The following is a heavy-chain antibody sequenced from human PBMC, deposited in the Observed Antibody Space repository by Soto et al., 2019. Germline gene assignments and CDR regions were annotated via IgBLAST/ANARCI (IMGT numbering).Heavy chain of an antibody. J-gene: IGHJ5*02. Sequence: ASVKVSCKASGYTFTGYYMHWVRQAPGQGLEWMGWINPNSGGTNYAQKFQGRVTMTRDTSISTAYMELSRLRSDDTAVYYCARESDGLRFLPGPVNWFDPWGQGTLVTVSS. D-gene: IGHD3-3*01. CDR2: INPNSGGT. V-gene: IGHV1-2*02. CDR3: ARESDGLRFLPGPVNWFDP. CDR1: GYTFTGYY.